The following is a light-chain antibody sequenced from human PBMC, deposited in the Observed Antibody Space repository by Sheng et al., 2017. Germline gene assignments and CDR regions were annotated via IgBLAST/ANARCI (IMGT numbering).Light chain of an antibody. Sequence: ELTQSPSVSVAPGQTARIPCGGDNIESQSVHWYQQRPGQAPVLVLYDDSGRPSGIPERFSGSTSGNTATLTISRVEAGDEADYYCEVWDSSTDHPVFGGGTKVTVL. CDR3: EVWDSSTDHPV. CDR2: DDS. V-gene: IGLV3-21*02. J-gene: IGLJ2*01. CDR1: NIESQS.